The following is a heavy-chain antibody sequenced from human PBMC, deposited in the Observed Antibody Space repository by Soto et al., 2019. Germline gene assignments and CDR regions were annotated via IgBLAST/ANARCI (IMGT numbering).Heavy chain of an antibody. CDR1: GGSISSSSYY. CDR2: IYYSGST. J-gene: IGHJ6*03. V-gene: IGHV4-39*01. CDR3: ARHRTVGRFGVAAYYYYYYMDV. Sequence: PSETLSLTCTVSGGSISSSSYYWGWIRQPPGKGLEWIGSIYYSGSTYYNPSLKSRVTISVDTSKNQFSLKLSSVTAADTAVYYCARHRTVGRFGVAAYYYYYYMDVWGKGTTVTVSS. D-gene: IGHD3-3*01.